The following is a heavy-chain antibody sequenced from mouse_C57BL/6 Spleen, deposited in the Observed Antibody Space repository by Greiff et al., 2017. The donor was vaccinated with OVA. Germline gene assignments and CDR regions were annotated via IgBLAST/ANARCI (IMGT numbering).Heavy chain of an antibody. V-gene: IGHV1-69*01. CDR1: GYTFTSYW. CDR2: IDPSDSYT. J-gene: IGHJ3*01. D-gene: IGHD1-1*01. CDR3: ARGAYGSAWFAY. Sequence: QVQLQQPGAELVMPGASVKLSCKASGYTFTSYWMHWVKPRPGQGLEWIGEIDPSDSYTNYHQKFKGKSTLTVDKSSSTAYMQLSSLTSEDSAVYYCARGAYGSAWFAYWGQGTLVTVSA.